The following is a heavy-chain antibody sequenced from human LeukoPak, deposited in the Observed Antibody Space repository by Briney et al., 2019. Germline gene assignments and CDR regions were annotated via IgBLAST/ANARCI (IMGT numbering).Heavy chain of an antibody. D-gene: IGHD2-2*01. J-gene: IGHJ4*02. V-gene: IGHV3-23*01. CDR2: ISGSGDST. CDR3: AKSFRSTSLDY. Sequence: GGSLRLSCAASGFTFRSYGMTWVRQAPGKGLEWVSAISGSGDSTYYADSVKGRFTISRDNSRNTLYLQMNSLRTGDTAVYYCAKSFRSTSLDYWGQGTLVTVSS. CDR1: GFTFRSYG.